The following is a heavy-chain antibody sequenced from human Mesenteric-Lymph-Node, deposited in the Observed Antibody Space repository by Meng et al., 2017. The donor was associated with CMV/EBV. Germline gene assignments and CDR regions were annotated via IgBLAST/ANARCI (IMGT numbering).Heavy chain of an antibody. V-gene: IGHV3-23*01. J-gene: IGHJ4*02. D-gene: IGHD1-26*01. CDR2: ITARADST. CDR1: GYTFTSYA. CDR3: AKVKSGSYGVVDS. Sequence: SCKASGYTFTSYAMIWVRQAPGKGLEWVSGITARADSTYYADSAKGRFTISRDNSKNTLYLQMNSLSAEDTAVYYCAKVKSGSYGVVDSWGQGTLVTVSS.